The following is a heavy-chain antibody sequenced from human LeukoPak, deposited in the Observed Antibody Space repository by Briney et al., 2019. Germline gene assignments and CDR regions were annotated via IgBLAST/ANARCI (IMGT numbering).Heavy chain of an antibody. J-gene: IGHJ4*02. D-gene: IGHD3-22*01. Sequence: ASETLSLTCTVSGGSISSYYWSWIRQPPGKGLEWIGYIYYSGSTNYNPSLKSRVTISVDTSKNQFSLKLSSVTAADMAVYYCAKVTHHYYDSSGFDYWGQGTLVTVSS. CDR3: AKVTHHYYDSSGFDY. CDR1: GGSISSYY. CDR2: IYYSGST. V-gene: IGHV4-59*01.